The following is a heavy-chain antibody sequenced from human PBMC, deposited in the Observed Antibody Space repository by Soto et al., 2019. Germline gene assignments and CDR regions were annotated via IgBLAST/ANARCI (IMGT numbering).Heavy chain of an antibody. V-gene: IGHV3-30*18. CDR2: ISYDGSNK. Sequence: QVQLVESGGGVVQPGRSLRLSCAASGFTFSSYGMHWVRQAPGKGLEWVAVISYDGSNKYYADSVKGRFTISRDNSKHTLYLQMNSLRAEDTAVYYCAKGILGGYSYASDYWGQGTLVTVSS. D-gene: IGHD5-18*01. J-gene: IGHJ4*02. CDR1: GFTFSSYG. CDR3: AKGILGGYSYASDY.